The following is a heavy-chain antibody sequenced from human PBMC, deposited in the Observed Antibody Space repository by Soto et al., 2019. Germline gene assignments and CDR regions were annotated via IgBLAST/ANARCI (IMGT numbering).Heavy chain of an antibody. D-gene: IGHD1-7*01. CDR1: GFTFDDYA. V-gene: IGHV3-9*01. CDR2: ISWNSGSI. Sequence: GGSLRLSCAASGFTFDDYAMHWVRQAPGKGLEWVSGISWNSGSIGYADSVKGRFTISRDNAKNSLYLQMNSLRAEDTALYYCAKDKLELGAAYFDYWGQGTLVTVSS. J-gene: IGHJ4*02. CDR3: AKDKLELGAAYFDY.